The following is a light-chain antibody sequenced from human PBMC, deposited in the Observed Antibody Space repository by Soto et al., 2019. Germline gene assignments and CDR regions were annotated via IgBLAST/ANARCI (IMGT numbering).Light chain of an antibody. V-gene: IGKV1-39*01. Sequence: GDRVTITCRASQSFSSWLAWYQQKPGKAPKLLIYDASNLESGVPSRFSGSGSGTDFTLTIRSLQPEDFATYFCQQSYSTPITFGQGTRLEI. J-gene: IGKJ5*01. CDR2: DAS. CDR3: QQSYSTPIT. CDR1: QSFSSW.